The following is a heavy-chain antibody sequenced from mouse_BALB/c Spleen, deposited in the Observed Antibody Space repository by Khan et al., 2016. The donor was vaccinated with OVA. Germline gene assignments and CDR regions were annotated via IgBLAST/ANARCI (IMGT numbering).Heavy chain of an antibody. Sequence: EVELVESGAELVKPGASVKLSCTASGFNFKDTYMHWVKQRPEQGLEWIGRIDPANGNNKYDPKFQGKATITANSSTNTSYLQLSSLTSEYSTVYYCASINAWGQGTTLTVSS. CDR1: GFNFKDTY. V-gene: IGHV14-3*02. CDR2: IDPANGNN. CDR3: ASINA. J-gene: IGHJ2*01. D-gene: IGHD1-3*01.